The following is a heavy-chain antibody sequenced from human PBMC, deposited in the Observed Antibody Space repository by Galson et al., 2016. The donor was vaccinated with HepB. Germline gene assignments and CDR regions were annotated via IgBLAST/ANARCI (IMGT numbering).Heavy chain of an antibody. CDR1: GFTFNTYG. Sequence: SLRLSCAASGFTFNTYGMHWVRQAPGKGLEWVAVISYDGSNKYYADSVKGRFTISRDNFKKTLYLQMNSLRAEDTAVYHCARDIGDLWSGYSPHFDYWGQGTLVTVSS. CDR2: ISYDGSNK. CDR3: ARDIGDLWSGYSPHFDY. D-gene: IGHD3-3*01. J-gene: IGHJ4*02. V-gene: IGHV3-33*05.